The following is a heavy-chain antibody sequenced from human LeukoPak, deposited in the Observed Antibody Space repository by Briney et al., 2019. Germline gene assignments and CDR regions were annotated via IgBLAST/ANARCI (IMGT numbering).Heavy chain of an antibody. CDR2: IYYSGST. Sequence: SQTLSLTCHVSVGSISSGDYYWRWIRQPPGKGLEWIGYIYYSGSTYYNPSLKSRVSISVDTSKNQFSLRVSSVTDADTAVYYCARAVPSYYYAMDVWGQGTTVTVSS. J-gene: IGHJ6*02. CDR3: ARAVPSYYYAMDV. V-gene: IGHV4-30-4*01. CDR1: VGSISSGDYY.